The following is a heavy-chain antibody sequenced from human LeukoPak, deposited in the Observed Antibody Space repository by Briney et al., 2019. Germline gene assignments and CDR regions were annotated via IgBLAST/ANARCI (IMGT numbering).Heavy chain of an antibody. CDR2: ISSNGGST. J-gene: IGHJ4*02. V-gene: IGHV3-64*01. CDR3: ARGGYYDFWSGYYDPTQTAAN. Sequence: EGSLRLSCAASGFTFSSYAMPWVRQAPGKGLEYVSAISSNGGSTYYANSVKGRFTISRDNSKNTLYLQMGSLRAEDMAVYYCARGGYYDFWSGYYDPTQTAANWGQGTLVTVSS. CDR1: GFTFSSYA. D-gene: IGHD3-3*01.